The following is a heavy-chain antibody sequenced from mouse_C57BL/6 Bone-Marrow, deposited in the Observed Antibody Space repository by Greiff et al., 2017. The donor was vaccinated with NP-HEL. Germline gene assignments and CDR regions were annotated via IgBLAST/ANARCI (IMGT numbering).Heavy chain of an antibody. V-gene: IGHV1-64*01. Sequence: QVQLQQPGAELVKPGASVKLSCKASGYTFTSYWMHWVKQRPGQGLEWIGMIHTNSGSTNYNEKFKSKATLTVDKSSSTAYMQLSSLTSEDSAVYYWARSSSGYAWFAYWGQGTLVTVSA. CDR3: ARSSSGYAWFAY. D-gene: IGHD3-2*02. CDR2: IHTNSGST. J-gene: IGHJ3*01. CDR1: GYTFTSYW.